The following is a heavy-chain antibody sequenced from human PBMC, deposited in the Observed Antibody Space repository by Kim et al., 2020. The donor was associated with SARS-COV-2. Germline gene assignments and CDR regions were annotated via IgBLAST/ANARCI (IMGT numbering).Heavy chain of an antibody. CDR2: LTESGHNT. CDR1: GFNFDSYA. V-gene: IGHV3-23*01. D-gene: IGHD3-10*01. J-gene: IGHJ4*02. Sequence: GGSLRLSCAASGFNFDSYAMAWVCQAPSKGLEWVSSLTESGHNTYYADSVRGRFTISRDNSKNTLYLQMNNLRVEDTAVYYCARGAFGIRGSNAFDYWGQGTLVIVSS. CDR3: ARGAFGIRGSNAFDY.